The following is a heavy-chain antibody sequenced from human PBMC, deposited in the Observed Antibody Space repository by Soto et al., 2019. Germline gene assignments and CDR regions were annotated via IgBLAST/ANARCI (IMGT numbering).Heavy chain of an antibody. CDR2: IYYSGST. V-gene: IGHV4-31*03. J-gene: IGHJ5*02. Sequence: SETLSLTCTVSVASISSVCYYWSWIRQHPGEGLEWIGYIYYSGSTSYNPSLKSRVTISVDTSKNQFSLKLSSVTDADTAVYCCARGSKYDTSGYPPWFAPWGQGTLVTGSS. D-gene: IGHD3-22*01. CDR3: ARGSKYDTSGYPPWFAP. CDR1: VASISSVCYY.